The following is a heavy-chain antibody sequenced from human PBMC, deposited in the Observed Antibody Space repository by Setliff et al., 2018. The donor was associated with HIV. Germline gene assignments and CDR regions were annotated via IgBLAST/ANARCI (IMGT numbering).Heavy chain of an antibody. Sequence: GASVKVSCKISGYTLTELYIHWVRQAPGKGLEWMANFDPEEGETFYAQKFQGRLTMTEDTSTDTAYMELTSLRFDDTAMYYCATDPGYSSSWYSESFKHCGQGTVVTAAS. J-gene: IGHJ1*01. CDR1: GYTLTELY. D-gene: IGHD6-13*01. CDR2: FDPEEGET. V-gene: IGHV1-24*01. CDR3: ATDPGYSSSWYSESFKH.